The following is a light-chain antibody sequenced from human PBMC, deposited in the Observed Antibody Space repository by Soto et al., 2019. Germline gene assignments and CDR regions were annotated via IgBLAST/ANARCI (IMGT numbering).Light chain of an antibody. Sequence: QSVLTQPASVSGSPGQSSTISCTGTSSDVGGYNYVSWYQQHPGKAPKLMSYDVSNRPSGVSNGFSGSKSGNTASLTISGLQAEDEAHYYCSSYTSSSTLVFLGGTKVTVL. CDR2: DVS. CDR3: SSYTSSSTLV. J-gene: IGLJ2*01. CDR1: SSDVGGYNY. V-gene: IGLV2-14*01.